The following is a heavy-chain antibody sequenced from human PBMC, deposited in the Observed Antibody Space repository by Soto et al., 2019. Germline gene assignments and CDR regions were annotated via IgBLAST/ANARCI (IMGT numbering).Heavy chain of an antibody. Sequence: GGSLRLSCSASGFTFSSYAMHWVRQAPGKGLEYVSAISSNGGSTYYADSVKGRFTISRDNSKNTLYLQMSSLRAEDTAVYYCVKDLVANYYDSSGYLSGYGMDVWGQGTTVTVSS. J-gene: IGHJ6*02. D-gene: IGHD3-22*01. CDR3: VKDLVANYYDSSGYLSGYGMDV. CDR2: ISSNGGST. CDR1: GFTFSSYA. V-gene: IGHV3-64D*08.